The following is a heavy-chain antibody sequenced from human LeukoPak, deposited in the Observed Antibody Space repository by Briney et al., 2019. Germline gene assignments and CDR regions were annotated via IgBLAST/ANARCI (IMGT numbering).Heavy chain of an antibody. V-gene: IGHV3-11*01. D-gene: IGHD6-13*01. J-gene: IGHJ4*02. CDR3: ARDCDIPIVAAGTFDY. Sequence: GGSLRLSCAASGFTFSDYYMSWIRQAPGKGLEWVSYISSSGSTIYYADSVKGRFTISRDNAKNSLYLQMNSLRAEDTAVYYCARDCDIPIVAAGTFDYWGQGTLVTVSS. CDR2: ISSSGSTI. CDR1: GFTFSDYY.